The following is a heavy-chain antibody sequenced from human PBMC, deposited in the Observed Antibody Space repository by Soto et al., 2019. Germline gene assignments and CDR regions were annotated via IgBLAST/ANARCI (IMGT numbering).Heavy chain of an antibody. D-gene: IGHD2-15*01. CDR1: GGTFSSYA. CDR3: ARATRSKRYCSGGSCYYYYGMDV. J-gene: IGHJ6*02. V-gene: IGHV1-69*10. CDR2: IIPILGIA. Sequence: ASVKVSCKASGGTFSSYAISWVRQAPGQGLEWMGGIIPILGIANYAQKFQGRVTITADKSTSTAYMELSSLRSEDTAVYYCARATRSKRYCSGGSCYYYYGMDVWGQGTTVTVSS.